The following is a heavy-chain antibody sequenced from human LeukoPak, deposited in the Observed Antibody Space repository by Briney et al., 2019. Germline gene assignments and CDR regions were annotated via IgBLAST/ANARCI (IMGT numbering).Heavy chain of an antibody. CDR3: ARATIAVAGIFDY. CDR1: GYSFTSYW. J-gene: IGHJ4*02. V-gene: IGHV5-51*01. Sequence: GESLKISCKGSGYSFTSYWIGWVRQMPGKSLEWMGIIYPGDSDTRYSPSFQGQVTISADKSISTAYLQWSSLKASDTAMYYCARATIAVAGIFDYWGQGTLVTVSS. D-gene: IGHD6-19*01. CDR2: IYPGDSDT.